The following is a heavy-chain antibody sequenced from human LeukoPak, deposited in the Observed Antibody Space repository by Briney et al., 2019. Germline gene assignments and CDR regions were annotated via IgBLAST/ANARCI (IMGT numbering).Heavy chain of an antibody. D-gene: IGHD5-12*01. CDR2: INPNSGGT. Sequence: ASVKVSCKASGYSFTDYYMNWVRQAPGQGLEWMGWINPNSGGTNYAQKFQDRVTMTTDTSISTAYMDLSRLRSDGTSVYYCARRYSGYDESFDYWGQGTLVTVSS. J-gene: IGHJ4*02. CDR1: GYSFTDYY. CDR3: ARRYSGYDESFDY. V-gene: IGHV1-2*02.